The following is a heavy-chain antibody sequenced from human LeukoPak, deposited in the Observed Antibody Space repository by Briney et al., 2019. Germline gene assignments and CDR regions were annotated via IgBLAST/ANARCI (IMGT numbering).Heavy chain of an antibody. Sequence: GGSLRLSCAASGFTFSSYAMSWVRQAPGKGLEWVSAISGSGGSTYYADSVKGRFTISRDNSKNTLYLQINSLRAEDTPAYYCANPATYYDILTDYYAEYFQHWGQGTLVTVSS. CDR3: ANPATYYDILTDYYAEYFQH. CDR1: GFTFSSYA. D-gene: IGHD3-9*01. V-gene: IGHV3-23*01. J-gene: IGHJ1*01. CDR2: ISGSGGST.